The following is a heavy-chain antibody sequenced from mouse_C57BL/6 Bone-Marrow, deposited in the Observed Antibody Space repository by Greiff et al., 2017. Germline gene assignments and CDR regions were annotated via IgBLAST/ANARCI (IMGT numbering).Heavy chain of an antibody. D-gene: IGHD1-1*01. CDR2: ISDGGSYP. CDR1: GFTFSSYA. V-gene: IGHV5-4*01. Sequence: EVHLVASGGGLVKPGGSLKLSCAASGFTFSSYAMSWVRPTPETRLEWVATISDGGSYPYYPDNVKGRFTISRDNANNNLYLQMSHLKSDDTAMYYCARVGFLYYGNGEYCFDYGGQGTSLTGSS. CDR3: ARVGFLYYGNGEYCFDY. J-gene: IGHJ2*02.